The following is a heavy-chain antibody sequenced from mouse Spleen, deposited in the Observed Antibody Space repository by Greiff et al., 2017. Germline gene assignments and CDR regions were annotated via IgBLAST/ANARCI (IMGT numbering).Heavy chain of an antibody. CDR3: TTTARGRG. CDR2: IDPENGDT. D-gene: IGHD3-1*01. J-gene: IGHJ2*01. CDR1: GFNIKDDY. V-gene: IGHV14-4*01. Sequence: VQLKESGAELVRPGASVKLSCTASGFNIKDDYMHWVKQRPEQGLEWIGWIDPENGDTEYASKFQGKATITADTSSNTAYLQLSSLTSEDTAVYYCTTTARGRGWGQGTTLTVSS.